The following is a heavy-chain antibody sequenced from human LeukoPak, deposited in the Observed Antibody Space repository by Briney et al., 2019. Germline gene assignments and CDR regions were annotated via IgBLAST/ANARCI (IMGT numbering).Heavy chain of an antibody. Sequence: GASVKVSCKASGYTFTSYGISWVRQAPGQGLEWMGWISAYNGNTSYAQKLQGRVTMTTDTSTSTAYMELRSLRSDDTAVYYCARGGYCSSTSCSNPWFDPWGQGTLVTVSS. CDR2: ISAYNGNT. CDR3: ARGGYCSSTSCSNPWFDP. D-gene: IGHD2-2*01. J-gene: IGHJ5*02. V-gene: IGHV1-18*01. CDR1: GYTFTSYG.